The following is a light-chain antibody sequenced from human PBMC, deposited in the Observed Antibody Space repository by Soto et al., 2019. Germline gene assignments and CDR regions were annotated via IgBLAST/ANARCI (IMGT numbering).Light chain of an antibody. CDR3: QQYNDWPPWT. J-gene: IGKJ1*01. CDR2: AAS. CDR1: QSVSNN. V-gene: IGKV3D-15*01. Sequence: EIVLTQSPGTLSLYPGERATLSCRASQSVSNNYLAWYQQKPGQAPRLLIYAASSRATGIPVRFSGRGSGTEFTLTISSLLSEDFAVYYCQQYNDWPPWTFGQGTKVDNK.